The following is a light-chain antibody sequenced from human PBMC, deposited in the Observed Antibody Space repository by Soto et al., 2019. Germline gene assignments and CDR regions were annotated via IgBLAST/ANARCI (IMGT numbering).Light chain of an antibody. CDR2: DNN. V-gene: IGLV1-51*01. CDR1: SSNIGNNY. CDR3: GTWDSSLTAYV. Sequence: VLTQPPSVSAAPGQEVTISCSGSSSNIGNNYVSWYQQLPGTAPKLLIFDNNQRPSGIPDRFSGSKSGTSATLGITGLQTGDEADYYCGTWDSSLTAYVFGPGTKVTVL. J-gene: IGLJ1*01.